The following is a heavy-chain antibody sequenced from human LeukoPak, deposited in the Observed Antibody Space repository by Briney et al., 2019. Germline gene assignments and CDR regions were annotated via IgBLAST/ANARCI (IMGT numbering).Heavy chain of an antibody. V-gene: IGHV3-30*18. J-gene: IGHJ4*02. CDR3: AKYHGFHFFDY. Sequence: PGGSLRLSCAASGFTFSSYGMHWVRQAPGKGLEWVAVISYDGSNKYYGDSVKGRFTTSRDNSKDTLYLQMNSLRAEDTAVYYCAKYHGFHFFDYWGQGTLVTVSS. D-gene: IGHD3-10*01. CDR2: ISYDGSNK. CDR1: GFTFSSYG.